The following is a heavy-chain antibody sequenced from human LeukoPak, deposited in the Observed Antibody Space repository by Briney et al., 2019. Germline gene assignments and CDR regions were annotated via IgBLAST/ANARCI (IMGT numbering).Heavy chain of an antibody. Sequence: ASVKVSCKASGGTFSSYAISWVRQAPGQGLEWMGGIIPIFGTANYAQKFQGRVTITTDESTSTAYMELSSLRSEDTAVYYCTLIAAAGTGYWGQGTLVTVSS. CDR1: GGTFSSYA. J-gene: IGHJ4*02. CDR2: IIPIFGTA. V-gene: IGHV1-69*05. D-gene: IGHD6-13*01. CDR3: TLIAAAGTGY.